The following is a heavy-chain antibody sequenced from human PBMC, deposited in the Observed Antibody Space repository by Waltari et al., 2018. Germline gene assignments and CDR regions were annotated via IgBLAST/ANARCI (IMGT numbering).Heavy chain of an antibody. V-gene: IGHV3-7*01. CDR2: IKQDGSEK. CDR1: GFTFSSYW. Sequence: EVQLVESGGGLVQPGGSLRLSCAASGFTFSSYWMSWVLQAPGTGLEWVANIKQDGSEKYYVDSVKGRFTISRDNAKNSLYLQMNSLRAEDTAVYYCAREEYDPHRPYYFDYWGQGTLVTVSS. J-gene: IGHJ4*02. CDR3: AREEYDPHRPYYFDY. D-gene: IGHD3-16*01.